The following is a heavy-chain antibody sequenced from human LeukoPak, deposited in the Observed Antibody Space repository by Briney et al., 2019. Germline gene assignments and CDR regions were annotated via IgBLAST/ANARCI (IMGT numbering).Heavy chain of an antibody. D-gene: IGHD2-2*01. CDR1: GGSISSSSYY. Sequence: SETLSLTCTVSGGSISSSSYYWGWIRQPPGKGLEWIGSIYYSGSTYYNPSLKSRVTISVDTSKNQFSLKLSSVTAADTAVYYCARDRIVVVPAAIDSWGQGTLVTVSS. CDR3: ARDRIVVVPAAIDS. J-gene: IGHJ4*02. CDR2: IYYSGST. V-gene: IGHV4-39*07.